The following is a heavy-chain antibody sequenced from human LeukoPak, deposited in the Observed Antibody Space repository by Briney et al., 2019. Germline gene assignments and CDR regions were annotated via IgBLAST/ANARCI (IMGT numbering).Heavy chain of an antibody. D-gene: IGHD3-3*01. CDR3: ARLLYYDFWSGYYYPGDNAFDI. V-gene: IGHV4-59*08. CDR2: IYYSGST. Sequence: PSETLSLTCAVYGGSFSGYYWSWIRQPPGKGLEWIGYIYYSGSTNYNPSLKSRVTISVDTSKNQFSLKLSSVTAADTAVYYCARLLYYDFWSGYYYPGDNAFDIWGQGTMVTVSS. CDR1: GGSFSGYY. J-gene: IGHJ3*02.